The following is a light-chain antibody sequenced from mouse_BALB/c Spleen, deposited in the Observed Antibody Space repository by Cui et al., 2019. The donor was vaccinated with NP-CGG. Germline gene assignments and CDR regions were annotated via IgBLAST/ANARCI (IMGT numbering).Light chain of an antibody. J-gene: IGLJ1*01. Sequence: QAVGTQQSALTTSPVETVTRTCRSSTGAVSTSNYPNWVQENPDHLFSGLIGGTNNRPPGVPARFSGSLIGDRAALTITGAQTEDEAIYFCALWYSTHWVFGGGTKLTVL. CDR1: TGAVSTSNY. V-gene: IGLV1*01. CDR3: ALWYSTHWV. CDR2: GTN.